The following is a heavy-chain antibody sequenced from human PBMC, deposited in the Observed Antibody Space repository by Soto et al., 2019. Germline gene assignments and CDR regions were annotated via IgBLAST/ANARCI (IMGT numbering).Heavy chain of an antibody. CDR1: GFTFRNYW. D-gene: IGHD2-15*01. CDR3: ARDLADCSGARCSSYYYYMDV. V-gene: IGHV3-74*01. J-gene: IGHJ6*03. Sequence: GGSLRLSCAASGFTFRNYWMHWVRQAPGKGLVWVSRVKSDGSETSYADSVKGRFTIFRDNAKNTLYLQMDSLRAEDTAVYYCARDLADCSGARCSSYYYYMDVWGEGTTVTVSS. CDR2: VKSDGSET.